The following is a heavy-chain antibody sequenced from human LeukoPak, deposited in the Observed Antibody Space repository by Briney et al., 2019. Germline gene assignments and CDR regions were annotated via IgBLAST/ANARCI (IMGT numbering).Heavy chain of an antibody. CDR2: IIPIFGTA. CDR3: ASIGGYSYGDEGNYFDY. CDR1: GGTFSSYA. V-gene: IGHV1-69*01. J-gene: IGHJ4*02. Sequence: SVKVSCKASGGTFSSYAISWVRQAPGQGLEWMGGIIPIFGTANYAQKFQGRVMITADESTCTAYMELSSLRSEDTAVYYCASIGGYSYGDEGNYFDYWGQGTLVTVSS. D-gene: IGHD5-18*01.